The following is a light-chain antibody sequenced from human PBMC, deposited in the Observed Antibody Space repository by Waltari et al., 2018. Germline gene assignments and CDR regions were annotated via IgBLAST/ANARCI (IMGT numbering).Light chain of an antibody. CDR3: MQALHTPLT. Sequence: DTVMTQSPLSLPVTPGEPASISCRSSQSILHSNGYTYLHWYLQKAGQSPRLLIYLGSNRASGVPDRFSGSGSGTDFTLKISRVEAEDVGVYYCMQALHTPLTFGGGTKVEIK. V-gene: IGKV2-28*01. CDR2: LGS. J-gene: IGKJ4*01. CDR1: QSILHSNGYTY.